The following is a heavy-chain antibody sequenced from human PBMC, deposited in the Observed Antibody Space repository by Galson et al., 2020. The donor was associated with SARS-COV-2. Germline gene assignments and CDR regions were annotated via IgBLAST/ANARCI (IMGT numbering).Heavy chain of an antibody. Sequence: GGSLRLSCAASGFTFSSYSMNWVRQAPGKGLEWVSSISSSSSYIYYADSVKGRFTISSDNAKNSLYLQMNSLRAEDTAVYYCARGGSIGYCSGGSCYDFGYWGQGTLVTVSS. D-gene: IGHD2-15*01. CDR2: ISSSSSYI. CDR3: ARGGSIGYCSGGSCYDFGY. CDR1: GFTFSSYS. J-gene: IGHJ4*02. V-gene: IGHV3-21*01.